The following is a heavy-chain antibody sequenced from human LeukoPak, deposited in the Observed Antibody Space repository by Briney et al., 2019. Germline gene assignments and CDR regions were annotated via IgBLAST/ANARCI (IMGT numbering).Heavy chain of an antibody. CDR3: ARHGLGQSVVAVPAAAGYNWFDP. CDR1: GYSISSGYY. V-gene: IGHV4-38-2*01. D-gene: IGHD2-2*01. Sequence: SETLSLTCAVSGYSISSGYYWGWIRQPPGKGLEWIGSIYHSGSTYYNPSLKSRVTISVDTSKNQFSLKLSSVTAADTAVYYCARHGLGQSVVAVPAAAGYNWFDPWGQGTLVTVSS. CDR2: IYHSGST. J-gene: IGHJ5*02.